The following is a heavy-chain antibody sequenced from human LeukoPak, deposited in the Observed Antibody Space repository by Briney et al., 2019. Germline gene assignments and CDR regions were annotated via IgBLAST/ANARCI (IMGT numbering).Heavy chain of an antibody. Sequence: GGSLRLSCAASGFTFSSYWMHWVRQAPGKGLVWVSSISSSSSYIYYAYSVKGRFTISRDNAKNSLYLQMNSLRAEDTAVYYCARDDTRVLMVYAKYYFDYWGQGTLVTVSS. CDR2: ISSSSSYI. CDR1: GFTFSSYW. CDR3: ARDDTRVLMVYAKYYFDY. V-gene: IGHV3-21*01. J-gene: IGHJ4*02. D-gene: IGHD2-8*01.